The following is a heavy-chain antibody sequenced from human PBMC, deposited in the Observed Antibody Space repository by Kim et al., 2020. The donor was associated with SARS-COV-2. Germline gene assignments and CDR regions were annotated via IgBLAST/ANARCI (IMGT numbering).Heavy chain of an antibody. CDR1: GFTLSNYW. J-gene: IGHJ6*02. Sequence: GGSLRLSCAASGFTLSNYWMRWVRQTPGKGLEWVANIKKDGSEEFYVDSVKGRFTISRDNAKNSLFLQMNSLRAEDTAVYYCVRQDYYDSTGYYYYGLDVWGQGTTVTVSS. V-gene: IGHV3-7*01. CDR3: VRQDYYDSTGYYYYGLDV. D-gene: IGHD3-22*01. CDR2: IKKDGSEE.